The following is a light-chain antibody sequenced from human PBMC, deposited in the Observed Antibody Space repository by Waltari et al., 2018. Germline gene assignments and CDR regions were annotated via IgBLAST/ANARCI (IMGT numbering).Light chain of an antibody. J-gene: IGLJ3*02. CDR2: EVN. CDR3: DSFTGDSDLMV. CDR1: SRDVGGYNY. V-gene: IGLV2-14*01. Sequence: QSALTQPPPVSGSPGKSITTTCPGTSRDVGGYNYVSWYQQHPRATPKLTIFEVNNRPSGVSIPFSAAKAGNTVSLTISGLQAEDEARKFCDSFTGDSDLMVFGGGTTLTVL.